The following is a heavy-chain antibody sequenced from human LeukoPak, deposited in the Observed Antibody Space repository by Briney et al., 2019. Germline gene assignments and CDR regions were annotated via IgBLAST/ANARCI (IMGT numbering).Heavy chain of an antibody. CDR2: IDYSGST. CDR3: AREAWVSGDSKYRYYGIDV. J-gene: IGHJ6*02. D-gene: IGHD4-17*01. Sequence: PSETLPLTCTVSGASISSYYWSWIRQPPGKGLEWIGYIDYSGSTNYTPSLKSRVTISVDTSKNQFSLKLSSVTAADTALYYCAREAWVSGDSKYRYYGIDVWGQGTTVTVSS. V-gene: IGHV4-59*01. CDR1: GASISSYY.